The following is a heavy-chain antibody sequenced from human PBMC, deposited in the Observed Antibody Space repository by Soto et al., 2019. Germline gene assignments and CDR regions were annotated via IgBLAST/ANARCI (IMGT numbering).Heavy chain of an antibody. D-gene: IGHD6-13*01. CDR2: IYYSGST. J-gene: IGHJ5*02. Sequence: SATLSLTCTVSGGSISSSSYYWGWMRQPPGKGLEWIGSIYYSGSTYYNPSLKSRVTISVDTSKNQFSLKLSSVTAADTAVYYCAATADSSSWYLNWFDPWGQGTLVTVSS. V-gene: IGHV4-39*01. CDR1: GGSISSSSYY. CDR3: AATADSSSWYLNWFDP.